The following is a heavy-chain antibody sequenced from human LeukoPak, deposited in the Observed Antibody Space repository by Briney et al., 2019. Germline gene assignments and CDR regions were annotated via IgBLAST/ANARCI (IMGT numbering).Heavy chain of an antibody. CDR1: GGSFSGYY. Sequence: PSETLSLTCAVYGGSFSGYYWGWIRQPPGKGLEWIGEINHSGSTNYNPSLKSRVTISVDTSKNQFSLKLSSVTAADTAVYYCARDLTVTTRFDYWGQGTLVTVSS. D-gene: IGHD4-17*01. J-gene: IGHJ4*02. CDR2: INHSGST. CDR3: ARDLTVTTRFDY. V-gene: IGHV4-34*01.